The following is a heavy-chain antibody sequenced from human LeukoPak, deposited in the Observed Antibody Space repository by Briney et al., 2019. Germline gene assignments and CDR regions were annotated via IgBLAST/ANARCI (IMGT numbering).Heavy chain of an antibody. D-gene: IGHD1-14*01. Sequence: ASAKVSCKVSGYTLTELSMHWVRQAPGKGLEWMGGFDPEDGETIYAQRFQGRVTMTEDTSTDTAYMELSSLRSEDTAVYYCATGETYYRATWGQGTLVTVSS. CDR1: GYTLTELS. V-gene: IGHV1-24*01. CDR3: ATGETYYRAT. J-gene: IGHJ5*02. CDR2: FDPEDGET.